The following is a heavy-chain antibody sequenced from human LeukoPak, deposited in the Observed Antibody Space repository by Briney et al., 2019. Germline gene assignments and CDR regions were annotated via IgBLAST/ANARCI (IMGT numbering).Heavy chain of an antibody. CDR1: GGSISSYY. CDR3: ARLGSYGLSGYYYYMDV. V-gene: IGHV4-59*01. Sequence: SETLSRTCTVSGGSISSYYWSWIRQPPGKGLEWIGYIYYSGSTNYNPSLKSRVTISVDTSKNQFSLKLSSVTAADTAVYYCARLGSYGLSGYYYYMDVWGKGTTVTISS. CDR2: IYYSGST. D-gene: IGHD5-18*01. J-gene: IGHJ6*03.